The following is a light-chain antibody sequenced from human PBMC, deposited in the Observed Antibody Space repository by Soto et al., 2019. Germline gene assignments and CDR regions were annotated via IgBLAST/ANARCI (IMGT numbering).Light chain of an antibody. CDR1: QRVLYRSNSKNY. CDR2: WAS. V-gene: IGKV4-1*01. Sequence: DIVMTQSPDSLAVSLGERATTNCKSSQRVLYRSNSKNYLAWYQQKPGQPPKLLIHWASTRESGVPDRFSGSGSGTDFTLTISSLQAEDVAVYYCQQYYSTPPTFGGGTKVEIK. CDR3: QQYYSTPPT. J-gene: IGKJ4*01.